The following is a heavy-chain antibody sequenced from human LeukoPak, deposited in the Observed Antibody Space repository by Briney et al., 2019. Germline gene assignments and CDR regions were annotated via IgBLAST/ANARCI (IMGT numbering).Heavy chain of an antibody. V-gene: IGHV3-21*01. CDR1: GFTFSSYS. CDR3: ARSVGVAGTSGMDV. Sequence: GGSLRPSCAASGFTFSSYSMNWVRQAPGKGLEWVSSISSSSSYIYYADSVKGRFTISRDNAKNSLYLQMNSLRAEDTAVYYCARSVGVAGTSGMDVWGQGTTVTVSS. J-gene: IGHJ6*02. CDR2: ISSSSSYI. D-gene: IGHD6-19*01.